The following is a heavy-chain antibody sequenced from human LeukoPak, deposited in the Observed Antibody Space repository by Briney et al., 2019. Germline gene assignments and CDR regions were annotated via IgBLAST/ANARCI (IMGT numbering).Heavy chain of an antibody. CDR3: AKVCCSSTSCECFDY. D-gene: IGHD2-2*01. CDR1: GFTFSSYA. Sequence: GGSLRLSCAASGFTFSSYAMSWVRQAPGKGLEWVSAISGSGGSTYYADSVKGRFTISRDNSKNTLYLQMNSLRAEDTAVYYCAKVCCSSTSCECFDYWGQGTLVTVSS. J-gene: IGHJ4*02. V-gene: IGHV3-23*01. CDR2: ISGSGGST.